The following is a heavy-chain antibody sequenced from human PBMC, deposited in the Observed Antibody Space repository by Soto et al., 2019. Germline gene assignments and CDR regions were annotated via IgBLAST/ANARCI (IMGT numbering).Heavy chain of an antibody. J-gene: IGHJ6*02. CDR1: GFTFSSYA. CDR2: ISYDGSNK. D-gene: IGHD3-16*01. Sequence: GGSLRLSCAASGFTFSSYAMHWVRQAPGKGLEWVAVISYDGSNKYYADSVKGRFTISRDNSKNTLYLQMNSLRAEDTAVYYCARDLSPGPPRWDYYYYGMDVGGQGTTVTVS. CDR3: ARDLSPGPPRWDYYYYGMDV. V-gene: IGHV3-30-3*01.